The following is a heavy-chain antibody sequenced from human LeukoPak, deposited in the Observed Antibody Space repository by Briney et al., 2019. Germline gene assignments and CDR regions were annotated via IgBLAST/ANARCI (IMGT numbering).Heavy chain of an antibody. Sequence: GGSLRLSCAASGFTFNSYTMNWVRQAPGKGLEWISYISRTGTTIYYADSVKGRFTISRDNSKNTLYLQMNSLRAEDTAVYYCARVGLLGYCSGGTCYSDYWGQGTLVTVSS. V-gene: IGHV3-48*01. CDR3: ARVGLLGYCSGGTCYSDY. CDR2: ISRTGTTI. CDR1: GFTFNSYT. D-gene: IGHD2-15*01. J-gene: IGHJ4*02.